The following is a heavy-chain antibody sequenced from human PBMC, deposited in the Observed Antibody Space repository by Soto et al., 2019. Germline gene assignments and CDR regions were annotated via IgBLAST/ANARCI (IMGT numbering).Heavy chain of an antibody. D-gene: IGHD3-10*01. Sequence: EVQLVEPGGGLVKPGGSLRLSCISSGFTFRTYTMIWVRQAPGKGREWVSGIRGFSPYTFYAESVKGRFTISRDNAKNSLYLQMNSLRAEDTAVYYCARDRGYDAHDYYYNAMDVWGQGTTVTVSS. CDR3: ARDRGYDAHDYYYNAMDV. J-gene: IGHJ6*02. CDR1: GFTFRTYT. V-gene: IGHV3-21*01. CDR2: IRGFSPYT.